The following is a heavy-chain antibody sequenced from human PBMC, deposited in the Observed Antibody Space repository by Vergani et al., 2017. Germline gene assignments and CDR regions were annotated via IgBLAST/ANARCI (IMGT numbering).Heavy chain of an antibody. CDR2: ISAYNGNT. D-gene: IGHD6-13*01. CDR1: GYTFTSYG. J-gene: IGHJ6*02. CDR3: ARNRIAAALYYYSGMDV. V-gene: IGHV1-18*01. Sequence: QVQLVQSGAEVKKPGASVKVSCKASGYTFTSYGISWVRQAPGQGLEWMGWISAYNGNTNYAQKLQGRVTMTTDTSTSTAYMELRSLRSDETAVYYCARNRIAAALYYYSGMDVWGQGTTVTVSS.